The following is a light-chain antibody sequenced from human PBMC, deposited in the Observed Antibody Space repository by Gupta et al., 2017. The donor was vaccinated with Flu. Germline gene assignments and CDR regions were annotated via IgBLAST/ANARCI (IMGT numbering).Light chain of an antibody. CDR1: QSVGHD. Sequence: EIVLTQSPATLSLSPGERATLSCRATQSVGHDLAWYQQKPGQAPRLVIYGASNRATGIPARFSGSGSGIDFTLTISSRESQDSTVYYCQQLANWLSLSFGGGTKVDIK. CDR2: GAS. J-gene: IGKJ4*01. V-gene: IGKV3-11*01. CDR3: QQLANWLSLS.